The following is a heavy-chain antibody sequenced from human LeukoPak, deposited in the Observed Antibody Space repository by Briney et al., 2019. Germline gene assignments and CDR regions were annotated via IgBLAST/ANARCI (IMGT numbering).Heavy chain of an antibody. V-gene: IGHV3-23*01. J-gene: IGHJ6*02. Sequence: QPGGSLRLSCAASGFTFSSYAMSWVRQAPGKGLEWVSAIGDGGGSTYYADAVKGRFTISRDSSKNTLYLQMNSLRAEDTAVYYCAKHRGVRPYYGMDVWGQGTTVTVSS. CDR2: IGDGGGST. D-gene: IGHD4/OR15-4a*01. CDR3: AKHRGVRPYYGMDV. CDR1: GFTFSSYA.